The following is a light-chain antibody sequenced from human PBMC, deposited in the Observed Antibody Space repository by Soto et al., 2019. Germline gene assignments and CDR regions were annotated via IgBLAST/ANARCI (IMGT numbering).Light chain of an antibody. CDR2: GAS. CDR1: QSVSSSY. Sequence: EIVLTQSPGTLSLSPGERATLSCRASQSVSSSYLAWYQQKPGQAHRLLIYGASSRATDIPDRFSGSGSGTDFTLTISRLEPEDFAVYYCQQYGSSRTFGQGTKLEIK. V-gene: IGKV3-20*01. CDR3: QQYGSSRT. J-gene: IGKJ2*02.